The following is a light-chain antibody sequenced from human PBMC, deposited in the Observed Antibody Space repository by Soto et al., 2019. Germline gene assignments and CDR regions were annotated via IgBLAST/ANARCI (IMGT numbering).Light chain of an antibody. Sequence: EVVLTQSPGTLSLSPGERATLSCRASQSVSSSYLAWYQQKPGQALRLLIYGASSRATGIPDRFSGSGSGTDFTLTISRLEPEDFAVYYCHQYGSSSWTFGQGTKVDI. V-gene: IGKV3-20*01. CDR3: HQYGSSSWT. J-gene: IGKJ1*01. CDR1: QSVSSSY. CDR2: GAS.